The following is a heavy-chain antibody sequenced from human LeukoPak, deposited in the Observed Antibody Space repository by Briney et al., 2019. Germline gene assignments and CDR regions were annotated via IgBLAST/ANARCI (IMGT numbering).Heavy chain of an antibody. D-gene: IGHD1-26*01. CDR3: AKDIVGASGNDY. Sequence: PGGSLRLSCAASGFTFSSYGMHWVRQAPGKGLEWVAVISYDGSNKYYADSVKGRFTISRDNSKNTLYLQMNSLRAEDTAVYYCAKDIVGASGNDYWGQGTLVTVSS. CDR1: GFTFSSYG. CDR2: ISYDGSNK. V-gene: IGHV3-30*18. J-gene: IGHJ4*02.